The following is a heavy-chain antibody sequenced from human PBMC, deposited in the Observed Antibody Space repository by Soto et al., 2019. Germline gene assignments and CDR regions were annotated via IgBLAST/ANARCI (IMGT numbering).Heavy chain of an antibody. Sequence: GSVSSYYWSWIRQPPGKGLEWIGYIYYSGSTNYNPSLKSRVTISVDTSKNQFSLKLSSVTAADTAVYYCAREKLLDYGDYWFDPWGQGTLVTVSS. CDR3: AREKLLDYGDYWFDP. CDR1: GSVSSYY. V-gene: IGHV4-59*02. D-gene: IGHD4-17*01. CDR2: IYYSGST. J-gene: IGHJ5*02.